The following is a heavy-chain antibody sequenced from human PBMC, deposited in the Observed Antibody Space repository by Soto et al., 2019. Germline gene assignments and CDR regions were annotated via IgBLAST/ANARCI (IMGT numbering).Heavy chain of an antibody. Sequence: PSDTLSLTCNVSGGPLTTYFWSWIRQPPGKGLEWIGYVSYFGTTNYNPSLQSRLTISLDTSKTQFSLRLRSVTAADTAVYYCAKSLGDTSGWKSDEWGQGTLVTVSS. CDR3: AKSLGDTSGWKSDE. D-gene: IGHD6-19*01. V-gene: IGHV4-59*01. J-gene: IGHJ4*02. CDR2: VSYFGTT. CDR1: GGPLTTYF.